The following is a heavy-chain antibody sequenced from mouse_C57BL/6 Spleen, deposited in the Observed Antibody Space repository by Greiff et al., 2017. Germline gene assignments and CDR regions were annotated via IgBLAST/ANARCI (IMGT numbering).Heavy chain of an antibody. CDR3: ARHYYGSSFFAY. D-gene: IGHD1-1*01. J-gene: IGHJ3*01. V-gene: IGHV1-54*01. CDR1: GYAFTNYL. Sequence: VQLQQSGAELVRPGTSVKVSCKASGYAFTNYLIEWVKQRPGQGLEWIGVINPGSGGTNYNEQFKGKATLTADKSSSTAYMQLSSLTSEDSAVYVCARHYYGSSFFAYWGQGTLVTVSA. CDR2: INPGSGGT.